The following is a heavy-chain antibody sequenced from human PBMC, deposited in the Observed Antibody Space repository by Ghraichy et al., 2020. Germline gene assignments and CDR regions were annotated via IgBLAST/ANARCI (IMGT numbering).Heavy chain of an antibody. CDR2: ISSDGSNK. V-gene: IGHV3-30*18. D-gene: IGHD2-15*01. Sequence: GGSLRLSCAASGFTFSSYGIYWVRQAPGKGLEWVTYISSDGSNKYYADSVKGRFTISRDNSENTLYLQMNSLRAEDTAVYYCAKPHGGGPPRSFDIWGQGTMLTVSS. CDR3: AKPHGGGPPRSFDI. CDR1: GFTFSSYG. J-gene: IGHJ3*02.